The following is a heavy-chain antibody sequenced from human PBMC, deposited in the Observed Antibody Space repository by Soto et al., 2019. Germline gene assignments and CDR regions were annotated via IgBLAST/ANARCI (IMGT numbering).Heavy chain of an antibody. CDR3: ARSGSYDSSGYFVY. D-gene: IGHD3-22*01. V-gene: IGHV3-48*02. Sequence: EVLLLESGGGSEQPGGSLRLSCVASGFTFSDYSMNWVRQAPGKGLEWVSYISSSSSTRYYADSVRGRFTISRDNAKNSLELQMNSLRDEDTAVYYCARSGSYDSSGYFVYWGQGTLVTVSS. CDR2: ISSSSSTR. CDR1: GFTFSDYS. J-gene: IGHJ4*02.